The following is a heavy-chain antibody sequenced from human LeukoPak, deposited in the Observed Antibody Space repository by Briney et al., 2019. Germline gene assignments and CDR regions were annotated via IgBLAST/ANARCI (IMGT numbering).Heavy chain of an antibody. CDR2: IYYTGSN. V-gene: IGHV4-39*07. J-gene: IGHJ4*02. CDR3: ARVGDSSGYYYPDY. CDR1: GGSISSSKYY. Sequence: PSETLSLTCTVSGGSISSSKYYWGWIRQPPGKGLAWIGSIYYTGSNYYNPSLKGRVTISVDTSKNQFFLKLSSVTAADTAVYYCARVGDSSGYYYPDYWGQGTLVTVSS. D-gene: IGHD3-22*01.